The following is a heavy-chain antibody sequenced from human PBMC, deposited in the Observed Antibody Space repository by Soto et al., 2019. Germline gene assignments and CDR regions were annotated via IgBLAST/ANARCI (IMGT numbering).Heavy chain of an antibody. V-gene: IGHV3-30*18. CDR2: ISYDGSNK. CDR1: GFTFSSYG. J-gene: IGHJ6*02. CDR3: AKERDSSGYYYYYYGMDV. Sequence: GGSLRLSCAASGFTFSSYGMHWVRQAPGKGLEWVAVISYDGSNKYYADSVKGRFTISRDNSKNTLYLQMNSLRAEDTAVYYCAKERDSSGYYYYYYGMDVWGQGTTVTVS. D-gene: IGHD3-22*01.